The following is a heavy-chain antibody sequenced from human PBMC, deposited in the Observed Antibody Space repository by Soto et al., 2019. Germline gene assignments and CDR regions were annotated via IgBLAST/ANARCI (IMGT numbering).Heavy chain of an antibody. Sequence: EMQLVESGGGLVKPGGSLRLSCAASGFTFSTHGMNWVRQAPGKGLEWVSSISSGSEYIYYADSLKGRLTISRDNARNSLYLQLNSLRAEDTAVYSCATDGAAGSVMEVWGQGTTGTVSS. V-gene: IGHV3-21*01. D-gene: IGHD6-13*01. CDR1: GFTFSTHG. J-gene: IGHJ6*02. CDR2: ISSGSEYI. CDR3: ATDGAAGSVMEV.